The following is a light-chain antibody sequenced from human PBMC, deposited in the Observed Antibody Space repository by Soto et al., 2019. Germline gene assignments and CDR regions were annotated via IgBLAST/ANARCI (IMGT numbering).Light chain of an antibody. CDR1: QSVSNNF. Sequence: EIVLTQSPGTLSLSPGERATLSCRASQSVSNNFLAWYQQKPGQAPRIFIYGASSRATGIPDRFSGSGSGTDFNLTIGRLETEDCAVYDGHQYSSSPLTFGGWTKVDIK. V-gene: IGKV3-20*01. CDR2: GAS. J-gene: IGKJ4*01. CDR3: HQYSSSPLT.